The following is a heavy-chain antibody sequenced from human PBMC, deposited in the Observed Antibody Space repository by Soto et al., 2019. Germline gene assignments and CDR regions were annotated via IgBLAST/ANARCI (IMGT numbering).Heavy chain of an antibody. CDR2: ISSSSSYI. V-gene: IGHV3-21*01. Sequence: EVQLVESGGGLVKPGGSLRLSCAASGFTFSSYSMNWVRQAPGKGLEWVSSISSSSSYIYYADSVKGRFTISRDNAKNSLYLQRNSLRAEDTAVYYCARGPVEVRRAVAGKTNWFDPWGQGTLVTVSS. CDR3: ARGPVEVRRAVAGKTNWFDP. J-gene: IGHJ5*02. CDR1: GFTFSSYS. D-gene: IGHD6-19*01.